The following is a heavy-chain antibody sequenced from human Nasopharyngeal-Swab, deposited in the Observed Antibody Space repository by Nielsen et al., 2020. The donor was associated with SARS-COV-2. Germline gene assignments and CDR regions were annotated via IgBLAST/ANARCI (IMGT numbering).Heavy chain of an antibody. CDR1: GGTFSSYA. J-gene: IGHJ6*02. D-gene: IGHD5-18*01. V-gene: IGHV1-69*04. CDR3: ASRGYSYGGDFGVDG. Sequence: SVKVSCKASGGTFSSYAISWVRQAPGQGLEWLGRIIPLLDLSNYAQKFQGRFTITADKSTSTSYMELSSLRSEDTAVYYCASRGYSYGGDFGVDGWGQGTTVTVS. CDR2: IIPLLDLS.